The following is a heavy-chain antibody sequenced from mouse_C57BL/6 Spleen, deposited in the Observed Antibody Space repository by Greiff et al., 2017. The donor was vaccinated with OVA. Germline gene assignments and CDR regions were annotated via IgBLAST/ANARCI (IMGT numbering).Heavy chain of an antibody. Sequence: QVQLKESGPGLVQPSQSLSITCTVSGFSLTSYGVHWARQSPGKGLEWLGVIWSGGSTDYNAAFISRLSISKDNSKSQVFFKMNSLQADDTAIYYCASSTMVTTGGFAYWGQGTLVTVSA. CDR1: GFSLTSYG. CDR2: IWSGGST. CDR3: ASSTMVTTGGFAY. D-gene: IGHD2-2*01. J-gene: IGHJ3*01. V-gene: IGHV2-2*01.